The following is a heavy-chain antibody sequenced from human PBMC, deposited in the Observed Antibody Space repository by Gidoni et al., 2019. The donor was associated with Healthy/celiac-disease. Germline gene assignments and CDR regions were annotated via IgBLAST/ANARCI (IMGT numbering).Heavy chain of an antibody. J-gene: IGHJ3*02. CDR1: GFTFSSYS. V-gene: IGHV3-21*01. CDR2: ISSSSSYI. D-gene: IGHD3-10*01. Sequence: EVQLVESGGGLVKPGGSLRLSCAASGFTFSSYSMNWVRQAPGKGLEWVSSISSSSSYIYYADSVKGRFTISRDNAKNSLYLQMNSLRAEDTAVYYCARDGAVWFRELFPNDAFDIWGQGTMVTVSS. CDR3: ARDGAVWFRELFPNDAFDI.